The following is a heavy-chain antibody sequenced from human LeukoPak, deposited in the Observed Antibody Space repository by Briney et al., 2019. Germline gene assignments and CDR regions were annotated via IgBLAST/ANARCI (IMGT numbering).Heavy chain of an antibody. J-gene: IGHJ3*02. Sequence: PSETLSLTCTVSGDSISGYFWSWIRQTPGKGLEWIGYIHYSGATNYNPSLKSRVTISVDTSKNQFSLKLSSVTAADTAVYYCARGLEVQEIIDAFDIWGQGTMVTVSS. CDR3: ARGLEVQEIIDAFDI. CDR1: GDSISGYF. V-gene: IGHV4-59*01. CDR2: IHYSGAT. D-gene: IGHD1-1*01.